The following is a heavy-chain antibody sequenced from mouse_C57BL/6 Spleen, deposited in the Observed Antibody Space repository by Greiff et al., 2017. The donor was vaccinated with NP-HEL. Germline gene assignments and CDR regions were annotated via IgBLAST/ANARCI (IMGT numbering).Heavy chain of an antibody. Sequence: QVQLKESGPELVKPGASVKISCKASGYAFSSSWMNWVKQRPGKGLEWIGRIYPGDGDTNYNGKFKGKATLTADKSSSTAYMQLSSLTSEDSAVYFCARRQETSTANYYAMDYWGQGTSVTVSS. V-gene: IGHV1-82*01. CDR2: IYPGDGDT. CDR3: ARRQETSTANYYAMDY. J-gene: IGHJ4*01. CDR1: GYAFSSSW. D-gene: IGHD3-3*01.